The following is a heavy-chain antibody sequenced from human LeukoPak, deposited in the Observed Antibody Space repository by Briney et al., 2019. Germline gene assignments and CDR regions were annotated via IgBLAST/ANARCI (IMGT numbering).Heavy chain of an antibody. V-gene: IGHV3-7*01. D-gene: IGHD6-19*01. CDR1: GFTFSSYW. Sequence: PGGSSRLSCAASGFTFSSYWMSWVRQAPGKGLEWVANIKKDGSEKYYVDSVRGRFTISRDNAKNSLSLQMNSLRAEDTAMYYCARVGPDNSGSIDYWGQGTRVTV. CDR3: ARVGPDNSGSIDY. CDR2: IKKDGSEK. J-gene: IGHJ4*02.